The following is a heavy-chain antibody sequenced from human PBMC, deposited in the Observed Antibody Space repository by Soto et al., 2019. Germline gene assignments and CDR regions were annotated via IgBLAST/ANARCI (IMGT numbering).Heavy chain of an antibody. CDR2: ITGSGYST. V-gene: IGHV3-23*01. D-gene: IGHD1-7*01. Sequence: GGSLRLSCAASKSIFTGYGMHWVCQAPGKGLEWVSSITGSGYSTYYADSVKGRFTISRDNSKRTLYLQMNGLRAEDTAIYYCAKGTNWNYHYWGQGTLVTVSS. J-gene: IGHJ4*02. CDR1: KSIFTGYG. CDR3: AKGTNWNYHY.